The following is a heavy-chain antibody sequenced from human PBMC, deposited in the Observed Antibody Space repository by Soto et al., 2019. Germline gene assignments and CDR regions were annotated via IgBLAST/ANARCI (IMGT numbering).Heavy chain of an antibody. CDR1: GFTFSSYG. CDR2: ISHDGSNK. D-gene: IGHD6-19*01. J-gene: IGHJ6*02. CDR3: AKHLLAVACYLHGMDV. Sequence: GGSLRLSCAASGFTFSSYGMHWVRQAPGKGLEWVAVISHDGSNKYFADSVKGRFTISRDNSQNTLYLQMNSLRAEDTAVYYCAKHLLAVACYLHGMDVWGQGTTVTVS. V-gene: IGHV3-30*18.